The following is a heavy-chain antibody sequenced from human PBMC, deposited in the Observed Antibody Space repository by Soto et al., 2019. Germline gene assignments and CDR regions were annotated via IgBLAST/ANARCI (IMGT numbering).Heavy chain of an antibody. Sequence: GASVKVSCKASGGTFSSYAISWVRQAPGQGLEWMGWMEPSTGRTGYAQKFQGRVTMTRDTSINTAYMELTTLTSDDTAFYYCARGVSAGVDYWGQGTLVTV. V-gene: IGHV1-8*02. D-gene: IGHD1-26*01. CDR3: ARGVSAGVDY. J-gene: IGHJ4*02. CDR2: MEPSTGRT. CDR1: GGTFSSYA.